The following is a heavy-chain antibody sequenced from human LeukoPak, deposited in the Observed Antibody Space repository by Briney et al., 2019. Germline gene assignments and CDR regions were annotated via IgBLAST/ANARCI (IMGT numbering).Heavy chain of an antibody. CDR1: GFTFSSYA. CDR2: ISYDGSNK. V-gene: IGHV3-30-3*01. D-gene: IGHD6-13*01. CDR3: ARSIPYGTTWYGRSDY. J-gene: IGHJ4*02. Sequence: GGSLRLSCAASGFTFSSYAMHWVRQAPGKGLEWVAVISYDGSNKYYADSVKGRFTISRDNALNSLYLQMNSLRAEDTAIYYCARSIPYGTTWYGRSDYWGQGTLVTVSS.